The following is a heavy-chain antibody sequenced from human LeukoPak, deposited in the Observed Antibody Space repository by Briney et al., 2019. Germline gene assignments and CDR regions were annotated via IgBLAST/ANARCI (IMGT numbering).Heavy chain of an antibody. D-gene: IGHD6-13*01. J-gene: IGHJ4*02. CDR2: MNPNSGNT. V-gene: IGHV1-8*01. CDR3: GIAAAGSYYFDY. CDR1: GYTFTSYD. Sequence: ASVKVSSKASGYTFTSYDINWVRQATGQGLEWMGWMNPNSGNTGYAQKFQGRVTMTRNTSISTAYMELSSLRSEDTAVYYCGIAAAGSYYFDYWGQGTLVTVSS.